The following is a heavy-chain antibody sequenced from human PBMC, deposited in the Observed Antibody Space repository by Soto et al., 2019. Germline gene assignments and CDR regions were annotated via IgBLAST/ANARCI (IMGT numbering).Heavy chain of an antibody. V-gene: IGHV3-23*01. J-gene: IGHJ3*02. D-gene: IGHD3-22*01. Sequence: ASVKVSCKASGGTFSSYAMSWVRQAPGKGLEWVSAISGSGGSTYYADSVKGRFTISRDNSKNTLYLQMNSLRAEDTAVYYCARNYDSTAGGAFDIWGQGTMVTVSS. CDR1: GGTFSSYA. CDR3: ARNYDSTAGGAFDI. CDR2: ISGSGGST.